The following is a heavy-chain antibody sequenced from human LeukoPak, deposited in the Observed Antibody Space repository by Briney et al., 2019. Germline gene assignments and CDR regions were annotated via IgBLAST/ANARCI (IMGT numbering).Heavy chain of an antibody. CDR3: AKDRGYSYGNCEIDN. Sequence: GGSLRLSCAASGFIFSAMDWVQLPPGKGMEWVSVIKSGGGTFYADSVKGRFTISRDNSKNTLSLKMNSLRAEDTAMYYCAKDRGYSYGNCEIDNWGQGTLVTVSS. D-gene: IGHD5-18*01. V-gene: IGHV3-66*01. CDR2: IKSGGGT. CDR1: GFIFSA. J-gene: IGHJ4*02.